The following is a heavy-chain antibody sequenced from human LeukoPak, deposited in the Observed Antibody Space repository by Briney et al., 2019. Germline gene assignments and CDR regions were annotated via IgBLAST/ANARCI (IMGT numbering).Heavy chain of an antibody. Sequence: SGGSLRLSCAASGFTFSDYYMSRIRQAPGKGLEWVSYISSSGSTIYYADSVKGRFTISRDNAKNSLYLQMNSLRAEDTAVYYCARAPTNYYGMDVWGQGTTVTVSS. V-gene: IGHV3-11*01. CDR1: GFTFSDYY. D-gene: IGHD5-12*01. CDR3: ARAPTNYYGMDV. J-gene: IGHJ6*02. CDR2: ISSSGSTI.